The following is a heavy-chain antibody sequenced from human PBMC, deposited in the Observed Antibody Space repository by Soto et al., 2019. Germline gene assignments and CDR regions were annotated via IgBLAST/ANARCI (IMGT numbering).Heavy chain of an antibody. V-gene: IGHV5-51*01. J-gene: IGHJ5*02. CDR3: ARRYCSGGSCYGSQWFDP. D-gene: IGHD2-15*01. Sequence: PGESLKISCKGSGYSFTSYWIGWVRQMPGKGLEWMGIIYPGDSDTRYSPSFQGQVTISADKSISTAYLQWSSLKASDTAMYYCARRYCSGGSCYGSQWFDPWGQGPLVTVSS. CDR1: GYSFTSYW. CDR2: IYPGDSDT.